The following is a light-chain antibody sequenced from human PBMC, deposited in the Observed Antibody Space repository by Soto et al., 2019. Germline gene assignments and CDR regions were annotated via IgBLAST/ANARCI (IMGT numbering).Light chain of an antibody. Sequence: EIVMTQSPATLSVSPGEGATLSCRASQGIGVTLAWYQQKPGQNPRLLIYNAFTRATGVPARFSGSGSGTDFTLPINSLPSEDFAVYYCQRYNDWPLTFGGGTKLEI. J-gene: IGKJ4*01. CDR1: QGIGVT. CDR3: QRYNDWPLT. CDR2: NAF. V-gene: IGKV3-15*01.